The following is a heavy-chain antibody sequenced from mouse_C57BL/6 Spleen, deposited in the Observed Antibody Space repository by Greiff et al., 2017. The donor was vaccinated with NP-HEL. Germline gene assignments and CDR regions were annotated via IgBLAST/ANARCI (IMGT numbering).Heavy chain of an antibody. J-gene: IGHJ2*01. CDR3: TNNWEGPYYFDY. Sequence: VQLQESGAELVRPGASVTLSCKASGYTFTDYEMHWVKQTPVHGLEWIGAIDPETGGTAYNQKFKGKAILTADKSSSTAYMELRSLTSEYSAVYYCTNNWEGPYYFDYGGQGTTLTVAS. V-gene: IGHV1-15*01. CDR2: IDPETGGT. D-gene: IGHD4-1*02. CDR1: GYTFTDYE.